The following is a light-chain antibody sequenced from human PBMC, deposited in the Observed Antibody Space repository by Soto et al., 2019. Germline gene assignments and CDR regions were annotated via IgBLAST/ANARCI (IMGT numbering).Light chain of an antibody. CDR2: KAS. Sequence: DIQMTQSPSTLSASVGDRVIINCRASQSISSWLAWYQQKPGKAPKLLIYKASSLESGVPSRFSGSGSGTEFTLTISSLQPDDFATYYCQHYNSYSEAFGQGTKVDIK. J-gene: IGKJ1*01. CDR3: QHYNSYSEA. CDR1: QSISSW. V-gene: IGKV1-5*03.